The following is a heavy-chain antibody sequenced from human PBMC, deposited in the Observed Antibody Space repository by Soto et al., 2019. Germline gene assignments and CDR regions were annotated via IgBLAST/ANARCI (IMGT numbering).Heavy chain of an antibody. CDR3: AKSGKVDYYYYGMDV. J-gene: IGHJ6*02. V-gene: IGHV3-23*01. Sequence: GGSLRLSCAASGFTFSSYAMSWVRQAPGKGLEWFSAISGSGVSTYYADSVKGRFTISRDNSKNTLYLQMNSLRAEDTAVYYCAKSGKVDYYYYGMDVWGQGTTVTVSS. D-gene: IGHD6-13*01. CDR1: GFTFSSYA. CDR2: ISGSGVST.